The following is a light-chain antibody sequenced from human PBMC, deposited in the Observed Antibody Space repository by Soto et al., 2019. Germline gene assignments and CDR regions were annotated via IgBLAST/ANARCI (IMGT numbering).Light chain of an antibody. Sequence: QAVVTQPPSVSAAPGQKVTISCSGSSSNIGNNYVSWYQQLPGTAPKLLIYENNKRPSGIPDRFSGSKSGTSATLGITGLQTGDEADYYCGTWDSSWVFGGGTKLTVL. J-gene: IGLJ3*02. CDR3: GTWDSSWV. CDR2: ENN. CDR1: SSNIGNNY. V-gene: IGLV1-51*02.